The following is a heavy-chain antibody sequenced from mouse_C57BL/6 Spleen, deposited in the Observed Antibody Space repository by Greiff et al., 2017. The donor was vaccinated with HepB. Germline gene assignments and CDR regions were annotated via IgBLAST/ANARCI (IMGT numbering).Heavy chain of an antibody. D-gene: IGHD1-1*01. CDR2: IYPGDGDT. Sequence: QVHVKQSGAELVKPGASVKISCKASGYAFSSYWMNWVKQRPGKGLEWIGQIYPGDGDTNYNGKFKGKATLTADKSSSTAYTQLSSLTSEDSAVYFCAGTVVAPMDYWGQGTSVTVSS. V-gene: IGHV1-80*01. CDR1: GYAFSSYW. CDR3: AGTVVAPMDY. J-gene: IGHJ4*01.